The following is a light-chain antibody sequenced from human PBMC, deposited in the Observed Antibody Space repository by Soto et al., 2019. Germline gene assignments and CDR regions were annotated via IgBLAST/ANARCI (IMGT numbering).Light chain of an antibody. V-gene: IGLV2-8*01. Sequence: QSVLTQPPSASGSPGQSVTISCTGTSSDVGGHNYVSWYQKHPGKAPKLLIYDVIKRPSGVPHRFSGSKTGNTASLTVSGLQADDEAEYHCSLYTSENAYVFGTGTKVTVL. CDR2: DVI. CDR3: SLYTSENAYV. J-gene: IGLJ1*01. CDR1: SSDVGGHNY.